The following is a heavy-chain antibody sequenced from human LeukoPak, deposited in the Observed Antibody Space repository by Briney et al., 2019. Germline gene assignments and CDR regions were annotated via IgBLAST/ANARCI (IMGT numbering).Heavy chain of an antibody. V-gene: IGHV4-34*01. J-gene: IGHJ6*03. CDR1: GGSFSGYY. D-gene: IGHD2-2*01. Sequence: SETLSLTCAVYGGSFSGYYWSWIRQPPGKGLEWIGEINHSGSTNYNPSLKSRVTISVDTSKNQFSLKLSSVTAADTAVYYCSRPGYYYYMDDWGKGTTVTVSS. CDR3: SRPGYYYYMDD. CDR2: INHSGST.